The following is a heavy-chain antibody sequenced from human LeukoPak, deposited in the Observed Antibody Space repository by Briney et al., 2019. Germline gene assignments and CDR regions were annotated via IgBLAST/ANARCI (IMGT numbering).Heavy chain of an antibody. CDR2: ISGSGGST. Sequence: GGSLRLSCAASGFTFSSYAMSWVRQAPGKGLEWVSAISGSGGSTYYADSVKGRFTISRDNSKNTLYLQINSPRAEDTAVYYCARSPLNWNPGHYWGQGTLVTVSS. J-gene: IGHJ4*02. CDR3: ARSPLNWNPGHY. CDR1: GFTFSSYA. V-gene: IGHV3-23*01. D-gene: IGHD1-1*01.